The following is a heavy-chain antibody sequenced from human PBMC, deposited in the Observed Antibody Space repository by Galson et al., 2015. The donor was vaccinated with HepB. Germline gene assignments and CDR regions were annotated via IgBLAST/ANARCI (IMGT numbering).Heavy chain of an antibody. CDR1: GFTFNNYS. J-gene: IGHJ5*02. CDR2: ISSSSSTI. CDR3: ARGIVVVVAATPGASWFDP. D-gene: IGHD2-15*01. Sequence: SLRLSCAASGFTFNNYSMNWVRQAPGKGLEWVSYISSSSSTIYYADSVKGRFTISRDNAKNSLYLQMNSLRAEDTAVYYCARGIVVVVAATPGASWFDPWGQGTLVIVSS. V-gene: IGHV3-48*01.